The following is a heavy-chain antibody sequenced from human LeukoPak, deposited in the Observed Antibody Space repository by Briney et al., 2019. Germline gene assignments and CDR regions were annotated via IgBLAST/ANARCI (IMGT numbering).Heavy chain of an antibody. D-gene: IGHD1-26*01. Sequence: ASVKVSCKASGYTFTNYGISWVRQAPGQGLEWMAWISAYNGDTRFAQKFQGRVILTTDTSTTTVYMDLRNLRSDDTAVYYCARHGSWGYYFDYWGQGTLVTVSS. CDR2: ISAYNGDT. J-gene: IGHJ4*02. CDR3: ARHGSWGYYFDY. CDR1: GYTFTNYG. V-gene: IGHV1-18*01.